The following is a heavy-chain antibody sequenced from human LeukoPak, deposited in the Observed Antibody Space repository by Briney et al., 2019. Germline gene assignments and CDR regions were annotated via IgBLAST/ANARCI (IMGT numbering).Heavy chain of an antibody. Sequence: SETLSLTCTASGGSMSSFYWSWIRQPAGKGLEWIGRIYGSGTTNYNPALKGRVTMSVDTSKKQFSLKLTSVTAADTAVYYCAKDGSSWPFFESWGQGTLVTVSS. J-gene: IGHJ4*02. CDR1: GGSMSSFY. V-gene: IGHV4-4*07. CDR3: AKDGSSWPFFES. CDR2: IYGSGTT. D-gene: IGHD6-13*01.